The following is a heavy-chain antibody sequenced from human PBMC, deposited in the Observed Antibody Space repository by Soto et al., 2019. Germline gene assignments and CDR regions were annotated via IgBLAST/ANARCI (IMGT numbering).Heavy chain of an antibody. CDR1: GYTLTELS. CDR3: PTDLSYSGYDASRGNY. Sequence: ASVKVSCKVSGYTLTELSMHWVRQAPGKGLEWMGGFDPEDGETIYAQKFQGRVTMTEDTSTDTAYVELSSLRSEDTAVYYCPTDLSYSGYDASRGNYWGQGTLVTVSS. V-gene: IGHV1-24*01. J-gene: IGHJ4*02. D-gene: IGHD5-12*01. CDR2: FDPEDGET.